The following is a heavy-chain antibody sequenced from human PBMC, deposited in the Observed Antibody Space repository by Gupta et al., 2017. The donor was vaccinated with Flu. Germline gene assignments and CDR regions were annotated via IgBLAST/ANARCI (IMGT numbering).Heavy chain of an antibody. V-gene: IGHV3-23*01. CDR2: SSGSGGST. J-gene: IGHJ4*02. D-gene: IGHD1-26*01. CDR3: AKAGTGYSWVFDFDY. CDR1: GFTFSSYA. Sequence: EVQLLESGGGLVQPGGSLRLSCAASGFTFSSYAMSWVRQAPGKGLEWVSASSGSGGSTYYADSGKGRFTISRDNSKNTLYLQMNRLRAEDTAVYYCAKAGTGYSWVFDFDYWGQGTLVTVSS.